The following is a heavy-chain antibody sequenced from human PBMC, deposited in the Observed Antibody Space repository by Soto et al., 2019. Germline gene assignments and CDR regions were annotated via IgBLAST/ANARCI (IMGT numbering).Heavy chain of an antibody. D-gene: IGHD4-17*01. CDR3: ARLRITVTTSPGAFDI. J-gene: IGHJ3*02. Sequence: TSETLSLTCTVSGGSISSSSYYWGWIRQPPGKGLEWIGSIYYSGSTYYNPSLKSRVTISVDTSKNQFSLKLSSVTAADTAVYYCARLRITVTTSPGAFDIWGQGTMVTVSS. CDR2: IYYSGST. V-gene: IGHV4-39*01. CDR1: GGSISSSSYY.